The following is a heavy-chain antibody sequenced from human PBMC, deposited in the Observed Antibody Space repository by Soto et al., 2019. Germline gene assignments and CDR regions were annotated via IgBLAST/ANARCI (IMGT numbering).Heavy chain of an antibody. CDR2: ISGSGTT. CDR1: GFVYSGDV. J-gene: IGHJ4*02. D-gene: IGHD6-19*01. Sequence: GGSLRQSCVASGFVYSGDVVSWVRQAPGKGLEWVAAISGSGTTYYTDSLEGRVTISRDNSENTLSLQLNSLTAEDTAVYFCARYGSHWYLDNWGQGTPVTVSA. V-gene: IGHV3-23*01. CDR3: ARYGSHWYLDN.